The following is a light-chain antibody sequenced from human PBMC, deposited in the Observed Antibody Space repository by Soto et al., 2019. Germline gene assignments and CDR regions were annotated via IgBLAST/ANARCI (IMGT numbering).Light chain of an antibody. V-gene: IGLV4-60*02. CDR1: SGHSSYI. CDR2: LERSGSY. Sequence: QSVLTQSSSASASLGSSVKFTCTLSSGHSSYIIAWHQQQPGKAPRYLMKLERSGSYNKGSGVPDRFSGSSSGADRYLTISNLQFEDEADYYCETWDSNTRVFGGGTKLTVL. CDR3: ETWDSNTRV. J-gene: IGLJ2*01.